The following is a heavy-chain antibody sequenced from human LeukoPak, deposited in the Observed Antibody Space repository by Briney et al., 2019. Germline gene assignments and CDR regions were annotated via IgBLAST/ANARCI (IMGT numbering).Heavy chain of an antibody. J-gene: IGHJ6*02. CDR2: ISGSGGST. V-gene: IGHV3-23*01. CDR1: GFTFSSYA. D-gene: IGHD6-13*01. CDR3: AKDAQPGYSSSWYAGMDV. Sequence: GGSLRLSCAASGFTFSSYAMSWVRQAPGKGLEWVSAISGSGGSTYYADSVKGRFTISRDNSKNTLYLQMNSLRAEDTAVYYCAKDAQPGYSSSWYAGMDVWGQGTTVTVSS.